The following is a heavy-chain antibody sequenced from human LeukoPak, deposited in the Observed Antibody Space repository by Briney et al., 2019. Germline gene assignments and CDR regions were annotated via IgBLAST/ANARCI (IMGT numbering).Heavy chain of an antibody. Sequence: PSGTLSLTCAVSGGSISSSNWWSWVRQPPGKGLEWIGEIYHSGSTNYNPSLKSRVTISVDKSKNQFSLKLSSVTAADTAVYYCARDLRRLRFLEWLSNGMGVWGQGTTVTVSS. CDR1: GGSISSSNW. CDR3: ARDLRRLRFLEWLSNGMGV. CDR2: IYHSGST. J-gene: IGHJ6*02. V-gene: IGHV4-4*02. D-gene: IGHD3-3*01.